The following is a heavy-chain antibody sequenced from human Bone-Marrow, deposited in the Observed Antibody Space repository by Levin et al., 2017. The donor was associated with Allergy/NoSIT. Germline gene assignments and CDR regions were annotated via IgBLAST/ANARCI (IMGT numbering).Heavy chain of an antibody. CDR1: GFTFDNYW. Sequence: GGSLRLSCAVFGFTFDNYWMRWVRQTPGKGLESVANIKNDGSETYYVDSVKGRFTISRDNAKNSLHLQMNSLRAEDTAVYYSATAVRRIPFDYWGQGTLVTVSS. D-gene: IGHD2-21*01. CDR3: ATAVRRIPFDY. CDR2: IKNDGSET. V-gene: IGHV3-7*01. J-gene: IGHJ4*02.